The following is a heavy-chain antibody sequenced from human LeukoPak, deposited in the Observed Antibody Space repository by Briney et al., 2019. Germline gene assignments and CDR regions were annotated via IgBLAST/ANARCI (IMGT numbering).Heavy chain of an antibody. D-gene: IGHD4-11*01. CDR3: ARVKFYSWIDY. Sequence: SETLSLTCTVSGGSISRGGYYWSWLRQHPGKGLEWIGYSNYSGSTYYNPSLKSRVTISVDTSKNRFSLKLSSVTAADTAVYYCARVKFYSWIDYWGQGTLVTVSS. J-gene: IGHJ4*02. CDR2: SNYSGST. V-gene: IGHV4-31*03. CDR1: GGSISRGGYY.